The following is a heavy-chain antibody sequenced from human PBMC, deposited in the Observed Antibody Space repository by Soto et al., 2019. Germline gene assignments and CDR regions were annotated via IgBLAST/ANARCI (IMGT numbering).Heavy chain of an antibody. D-gene: IGHD5-18*01. CDR3: ARGIQEGFDP. CDR1: GDSITDGDYY. V-gene: IGHV4-30-4*01. CDR2: IYYNGII. J-gene: IGHJ5*02. Sequence: SETLSLTCTVSGDSITDGDYYWSWIRQPPGKDLEWIAYIYYNGIIHYNPSLKSRFTISLDPSKNQLSLTITSVTDADTAVYSCARGIQEGFDPWGQGTLVTVSS.